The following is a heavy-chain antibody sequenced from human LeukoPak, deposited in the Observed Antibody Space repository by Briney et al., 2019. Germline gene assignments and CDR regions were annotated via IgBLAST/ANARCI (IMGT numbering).Heavy chain of an antibody. CDR1: GGSFSGYY. V-gene: IGHV4-34*01. CDR2: IYYSGST. D-gene: IGHD3-22*01. J-gene: IGHJ3*02. CDR3: ARPDYDSSGFGAFDI. Sequence: PSETLSLTCAVYGGSFSGYYWSWIRQPPGKGLEWIGSIYYSGSTYYNPSLKSRVTISVDTSKNQFSLRLSSVTAADTAVYYCARPDYDSSGFGAFDIWGQGTMVTVSS.